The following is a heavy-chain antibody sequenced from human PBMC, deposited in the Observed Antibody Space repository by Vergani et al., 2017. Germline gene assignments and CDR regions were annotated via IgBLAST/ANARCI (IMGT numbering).Heavy chain of an antibody. CDR1: GFTFRNYA. Sequence: EVQLLESGGGLAQPGGSLRLSCAASGFTFRNYAMTWVRQAPGKGLEWVSIISDNGGTTYYADSVKGRFTISRDNSKNTLYLHMDSLRVEDTAVYYCAKSSFFCDIGNCHYYYYMDVWGEGTTVTVSS. D-gene: IGHD4-23*01. J-gene: IGHJ6*03. CDR3: AKSSFFCDIGNCHYYYYMDV. V-gene: IGHV3-23*01. CDR2: ISDNGGTT.